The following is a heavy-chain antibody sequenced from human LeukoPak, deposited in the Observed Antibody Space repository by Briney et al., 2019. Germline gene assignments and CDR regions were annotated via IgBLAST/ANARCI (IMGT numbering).Heavy chain of an antibody. J-gene: IGHJ6*02. CDR3: ARGPPYYDFWSGYSSLDYGMDV. D-gene: IGHD3-3*01. Sequence: SETLSLTCAVSGASISNSNWWSWVRQTPGTGLEWIGEVYHTGNTNYNPSLKSRVTMSVDKSKNQFSLKLSSVTAADTAVYYCARGPPYYDFWSGYSSLDYGMDVWGQGTTVTVSS. V-gene: IGHV4-4*02. CDR1: GASISNSNW. CDR2: VYHTGNT.